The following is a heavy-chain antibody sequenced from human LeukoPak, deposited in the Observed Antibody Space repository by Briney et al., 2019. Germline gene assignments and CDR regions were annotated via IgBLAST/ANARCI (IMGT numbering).Heavy chain of an antibody. Sequence: GGSLRLSCAASGFTFSSYAMTWVRQAPGKGLEWVSSIYGSGGRTYYADSVKGRFTISRDNSKNTLYLQMNSLRAEDTAVYYCARDFCTNGVCYRAFDIWGQGTMVTVSS. CDR3: ARDFCTNGVCYRAFDI. CDR2: IYGSGGRT. CDR1: GFTFSSYA. J-gene: IGHJ3*02. V-gene: IGHV3-23*01. D-gene: IGHD2-8*01.